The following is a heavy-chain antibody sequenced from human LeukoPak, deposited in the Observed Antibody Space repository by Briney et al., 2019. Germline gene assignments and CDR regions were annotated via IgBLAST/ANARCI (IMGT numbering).Heavy chain of an antibody. CDR1: GYTFTSYD. CDR3: AREGAAAGTFDY. CDR2: MNPNSGNT. J-gene: IGHJ4*02. D-gene: IGHD6-13*01. V-gene: IGHV1-8*01. Sequence: ASVKVSCKASGYTFTSYDINWVRQATGQGLEWMGWMNPNSGNTGYAQKFQGRVTMTRNTSISTAYMELSSLTSEDTAVYYCAREGAAAGTFDYWGQGTLVTVSS.